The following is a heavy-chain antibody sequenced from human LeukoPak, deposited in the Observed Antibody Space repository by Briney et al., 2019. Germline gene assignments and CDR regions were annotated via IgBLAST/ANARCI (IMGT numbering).Heavy chain of an antibody. D-gene: IGHD3-10*01. J-gene: IGHJ4*02. CDR1: GGSISSYY. CDR2: IYYSGST. Sequence: SETLSLTCTVSGGSISSYYWSWIRQPPVKGLEWIGYIYYSGSTNYNPSLKSRVTISVDTSKNQFSLKLSSVTAADTAVYYCARSGYYYGSGSYPDYWGQGTLVTVSS. CDR3: ARSGYYYGSGSYPDY. V-gene: IGHV4-59*01.